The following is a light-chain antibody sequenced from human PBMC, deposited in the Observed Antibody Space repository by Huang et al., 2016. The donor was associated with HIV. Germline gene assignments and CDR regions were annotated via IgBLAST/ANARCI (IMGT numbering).Light chain of an antibody. CDR1: ESILRN. Sequence: VMTQSPATLSVSPGERATLSCRASESILRNLAWYQHRPGQPPRLLIYGASVRPPGIPDRFRGSGSGTEFSLTISSLQSEDFAVYYCQQYNKWPPYTYGQGTKLEIK. V-gene: IGKV3-15*01. CDR3: QQYNKWPPYT. CDR2: GAS. J-gene: IGKJ2*01.